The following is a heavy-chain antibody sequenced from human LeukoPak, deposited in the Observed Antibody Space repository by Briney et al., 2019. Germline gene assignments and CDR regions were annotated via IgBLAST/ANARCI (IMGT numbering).Heavy chain of an antibody. Sequence: QPGGSLRLSCAASEFTFSSYWMSWVRQAPGKGLEWVANIKQDGSEKYYVDSVKGRFTISRDNAKNSLYLQMNSLRAEDTALYYCARDQRYYDSSGYFDYWGQGTLVTVSS. CDR3: ARDQRYYDSSGYFDY. CDR2: IKQDGSEK. D-gene: IGHD3-22*01. CDR1: EFTFSSYW. V-gene: IGHV3-7*03. J-gene: IGHJ4*02.